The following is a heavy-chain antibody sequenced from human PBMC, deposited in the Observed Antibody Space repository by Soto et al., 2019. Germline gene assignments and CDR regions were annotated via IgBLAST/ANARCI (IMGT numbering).Heavy chain of an antibody. CDR1: GGSISSYY. CDR3: ARDRSSGWYWFDP. J-gene: IGHJ5*02. V-gene: IGHV4-59*01. Sequence: SETLSLTCTVSGGSISSYYWSWIWQPPGKGLEWIGYIYYSGSTNYNPSLKSRVTISVDTSKNQFSLKLSSVTAADTAVYYCARDRSSGWYWFDPWGQGTLVTVSS. CDR2: IYYSGST. D-gene: IGHD6-19*01.